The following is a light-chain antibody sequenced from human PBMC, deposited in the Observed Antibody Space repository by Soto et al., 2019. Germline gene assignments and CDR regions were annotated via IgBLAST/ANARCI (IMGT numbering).Light chain of an antibody. J-gene: IGKJ1*01. CDR3: QQYGSWT. CDR2: GTS. Sequence: EIVLTQSPGTLSVSPGERATPSCRASQTIRSNYLGWYQQKPGQAPSLLIYGTSRRATGIPDRFSGSGSGTDFTLTISKLEPEDSAIYYCQQYGSWTFGQGTKVEIK. CDR1: QTIRSNY. V-gene: IGKV3-20*01.